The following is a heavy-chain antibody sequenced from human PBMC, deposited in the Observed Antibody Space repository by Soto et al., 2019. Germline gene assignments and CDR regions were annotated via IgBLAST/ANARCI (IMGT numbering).Heavy chain of an antibody. CDR3: ASTRIAVAGTVSED. V-gene: IGHV1-69*02. CDR2: IIPILGIA. J-gene: IGHJ4*02. CDR1: GGTFSSYT. D-gene: IGHD6-19*01. Sequence: QVQLVQSGAEVKQPGSSMKVSCKASGGTFSSYTISWVRQAPGQGLEWMGRIIPILGIANYAQKFQGRVTITADKSTSTADMELSSLRSEDTAVYYCASTRIAVAGTVSEDWGQGTLVTVSS.